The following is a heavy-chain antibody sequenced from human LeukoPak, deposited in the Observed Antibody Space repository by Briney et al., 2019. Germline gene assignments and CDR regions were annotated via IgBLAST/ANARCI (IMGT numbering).Heavy chain of an antibody. D-gene: IGHD5-12*01. Sequence: ASVKVSCKASGYTFTSYYMHWVRQAPGQGLEWMGIINPSGGSTSYAQKFQGRVTMTRDTSTSTVYMELSSLRSEDTAVYYCARDLYPVVATPLIDEPYYYYYYMDVWGKGTTVTISS. CDR3: ARDLYPVVATPLIDEPYYYYYYMDV. CDR2: INPSGGST. CDR1: GYTFTSYY. V-gene: IGHV1-46*01. J-gene: IGHJ6*03.